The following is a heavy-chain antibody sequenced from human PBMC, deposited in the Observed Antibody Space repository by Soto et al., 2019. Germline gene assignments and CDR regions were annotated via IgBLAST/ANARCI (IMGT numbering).Heavy chain of an antibody. CDR2: ISGSGGST. V-gene: IGHV3-23*01. D-gene: IGHD6-6*01. CDR3: AKVWSIGAGQMGDYFDY. J-gene: IGHJ4*02. Sequence: GGSLRLSCAASAFTFSSYAMSWVRQAPGRGLEWVSAISGSGGSTYYADSVKGRFTISRDNSKNTLYLQMNSLRAEDTAVYYCAKVWSIGAGQMGDYFDYWGQGTLVTVSS. CDR1: AFTFSSYA.